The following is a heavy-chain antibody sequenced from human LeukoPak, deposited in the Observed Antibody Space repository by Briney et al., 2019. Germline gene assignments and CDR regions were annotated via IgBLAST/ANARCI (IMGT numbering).Heavy chain of an antibody. D-gene: IGHD3-9*01. J-gene: IGHJ4*02. CDR2: MNPNSGNT. Sequence: GASVKVSCKASGYTFTSYAMNWVRQATGQGLEWMGWMNPNSGNTGYAQKFQGRVTITRNTSISTAYMELSSLRSEDTAVYYCARSHYDILTGYLFDYWGQGTLVTVSS. V-gene: IGHV1-8*03. CDR1: GYTFTSYA. CDR3: ARSHYDILTGYLFDY.